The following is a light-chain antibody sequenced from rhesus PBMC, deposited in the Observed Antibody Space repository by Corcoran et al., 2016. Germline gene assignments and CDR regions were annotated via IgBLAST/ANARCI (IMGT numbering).Light chain of an antibody. Sequence: DIQMTQSTSSLSASVGDTVTITCRASQSISSWLDWYQPKPGKAPKLLIYKASSLQSGVPLRFSGSGFGTEFTLTISSLQPEDFSTYYGLQYSSSPYSFGQGTKVEIK. V-gene: IGKV1-22*01. CDR2: KAS. J-gene: IGKJ2*01. CDR1: QSISSW. CDR3: LQYSSSPYS.